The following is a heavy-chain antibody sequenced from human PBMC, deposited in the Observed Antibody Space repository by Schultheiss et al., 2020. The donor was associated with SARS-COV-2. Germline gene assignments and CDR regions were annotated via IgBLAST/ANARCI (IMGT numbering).Heavy chain of an antibody. Sequence: SETLSLTCTVSGGSISSYYWSWIRQPPGKGLEWIGYIYYSGSTNYNPSLKSRVTISVDTSKNQFSLKLSSVTAADTAVYYCARGGTTWYYYDSSGYPFDPWGQGTLVTVSS. J-gene: IGHJ5*02. CDR3: ARGGTTWYYYDSSGYPFDP. V-gene: IGHV4-59*12. D-gene: IGHD3-22*01. CDR1: GGSISSYY. CDR2: IYYSGST.